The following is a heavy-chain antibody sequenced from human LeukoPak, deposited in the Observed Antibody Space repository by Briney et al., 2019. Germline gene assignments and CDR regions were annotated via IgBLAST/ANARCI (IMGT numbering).Heavy chain of an antibody. CDR1: GGSISSSSYY. J-gene: IGHJ5*02. Sequence: PSETLSLTCTVSGGSISSSSYYWGWIRQPPGKGLEWIGSIYYSGSTYYNPSLKSRVTISVDTSKNQFSLKLSSVTAADTAVYCCARHSYNWNYRWFDPWGQGTLVTVSS. CDR3: ARHSYNWNYRWFDP. CDR2: IYYSGST. V-gene: IGHV4-39*01. D-gene: IGHD1-7*01.